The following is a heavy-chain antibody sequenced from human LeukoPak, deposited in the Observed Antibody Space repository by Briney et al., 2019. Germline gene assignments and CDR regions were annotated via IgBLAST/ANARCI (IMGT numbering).Heavy chain of an antibody. CDR3: ARNPRGYFDY. CDR2: ISNTGGRT. Sequence: GGSLRLSCAVSGITLSNYGMTWVRQAPGKGLEWVAGISNTGGRTDYADSVKGRFTISRDNPKNTLYLQMNSLRAEDTAVYYCARNPRGYFDYWGQGTLVTVSS. V-gene: IGHV3-23*01. J-gene: IGHJ4*02. CDR1: GITLSNYG.